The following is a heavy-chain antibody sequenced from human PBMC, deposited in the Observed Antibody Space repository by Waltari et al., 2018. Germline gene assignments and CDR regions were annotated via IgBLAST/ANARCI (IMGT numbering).Heavy chain of an antibody. CDR1: GYDFLNYW. Sequence: VQLVQSGAELKKPGESLKISCKTSGYDFLNYWIGWVRQKPGNGLEWMGNIYPDDSDIRYSPSFEGHVTFSVDKASNTAFLQWRNLKASDTAMYFCARPKSWGRVGPHDAFEIWGQGTVVTVSS. CDR2: IYPDDSDI. V-gene: IGHV5-51*01. CDR3: ARPKSWGRVGPHDAFEI. D-gene: IGHD3-16*01. J-gene: IGHJ3*02.